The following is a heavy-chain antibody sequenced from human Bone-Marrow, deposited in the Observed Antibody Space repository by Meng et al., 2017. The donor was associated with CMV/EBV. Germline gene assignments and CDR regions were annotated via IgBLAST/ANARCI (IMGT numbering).Heavy chain of an antibody. V-gene: IGHV3-13*01. CDR2: IGTAGDT. CDR3: ARQSLRDFDWADFDY. Sequence: GGSLRLSCAASGFTFSSYDMHWVRQATGKGLEWVSAIGTAGDTYYPGSVKGRFTISRENAKNSLYLQMNSLRAGDTAVYYCARQSLRDFDWADFDYWGQGTLVTVSS. J-gene: IGHJ4*02. D-gene: IGHD3-9*01. CDR1: GFTFSSYD.